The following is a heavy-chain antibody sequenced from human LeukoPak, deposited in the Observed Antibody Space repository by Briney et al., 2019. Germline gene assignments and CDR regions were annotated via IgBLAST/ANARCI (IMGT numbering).Heavy chain of an antibody. CDR3: ARGRRRLARGSFDY. V-gene: IGHV4-59*02. D-gene: IGHD6-19*01. CDR1: GDSVSSHY. J-gene: IGHJ4*02. Sequence: PSETLSLTCSVSGDSVSSHYWSWVRQPPGKELEWIGHVYYDGSTKYNPSLKRRVTLSVDTTKNQFSLKLSSVTTADTAVYYCARGRRRLARGSFDYWGQGTLVTVSS. CDR2: VYYDGST.